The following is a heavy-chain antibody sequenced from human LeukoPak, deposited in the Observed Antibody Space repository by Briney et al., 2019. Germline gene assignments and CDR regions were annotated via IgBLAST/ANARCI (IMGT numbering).Heavy chain of an antibody. D-gene: IGHD5-18*01. CDR2: IRYDGSNK. CDR1: GFTFSSYG. J-gene: IGHJ4*02. Sequence: GGSLRLSCAASGFTFSSYGMHWVRQAPGKGLEWVAFIRYDGSNKYYADSVKGRFTISRDNSKNTLYLQMNSLRAEDTAVYYCAKGISYGLHYFDYWGQGTLVTVSS. CDR3: AKGISYGLHYFDY. V-gene: IGHV3-30*02.